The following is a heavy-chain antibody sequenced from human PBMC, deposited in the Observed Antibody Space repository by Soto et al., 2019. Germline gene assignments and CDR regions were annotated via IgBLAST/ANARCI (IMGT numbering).Heavy chain of an antibody. V-gene: IGHV1-46*01. Sequence: ASVKVSCKASGYTFTSYFMHWVRQAPGQGLEWMGIINPSGGSTSYAQKFQGRVTMTRDTSTSTVYMELSSLRSEDTAVYYCATADVTSSSSSARISSYSYGMDVWGQGTTVTVSS. CDR2: INPSGGST. CDR1: GYTFTSYF. D-gene: IGHD6-6*01. CDR3: ATADVTSSSSSARISSYSYGMDV. J-gene: IGHJ6*02.